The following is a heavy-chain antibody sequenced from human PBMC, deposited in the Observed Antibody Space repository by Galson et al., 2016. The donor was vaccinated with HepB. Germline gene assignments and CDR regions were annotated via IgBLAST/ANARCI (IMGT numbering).Heavy chain of an antibody. CDR1: GGTFSGFP. CDR2: VIPLFGRT. D-gene: IGHD3-3*01. V-gene: IGHV1-69*13. J-gene: IGHJ5*02. Sequence: SVKVSCKASGGTFSGFPISWLRQAPGQGLEWMGVVIPLFGRTDYSQKFQDRLTITADESTTTAYLELISLRSDESAVYYCARSSGPNFWSGYNWFAPWGQGTLVTVSS. CDR3: ARSSGPNFWSGYNWFAP.